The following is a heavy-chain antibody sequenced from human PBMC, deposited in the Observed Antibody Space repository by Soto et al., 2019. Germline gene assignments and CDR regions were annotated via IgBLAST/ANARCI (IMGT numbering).Heavy chain of an antibody. CDR2: IYYSGST. D-gene: IGHD4-17*01. J-gene: IGHJ4*02. CDR1: GGSVSSGSYY. Sequence: SETLSLTCTVSGGSVSSGSYYWSWIRQPPGKGLEWIGYIYYSGSTNYNPSLKSRVTISVDTSKNQFSLKLSSVTAADTAVYYCARAPYGDYVDYWGQGTLVTVS. CDR3: ARAPYGDYVDY. V-gene: IGHV4-61*01.